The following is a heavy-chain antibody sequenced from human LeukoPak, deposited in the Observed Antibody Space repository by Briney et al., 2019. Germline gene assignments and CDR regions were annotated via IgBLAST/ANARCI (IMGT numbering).Heavy chain of an antibody. CDR1: GFTVSSNY. J-gene: IGHJ4*02. Sequence: GGSLRLSCAASGFTVSSNYMSWVRQAPGKGLEWVSAISGSGGSTYYADSVKGRFTISRDNSKNTLYLQMNSLRAEDTAVYYCAKGVVVVPAATRLFDYWGQGTLVTVSS. CDR2: ISGSGGST. V-gene: IGHV3-23*01. D-gene: IGHD2-2*01. CDR3: AKGVVVVPAATRLFDY.